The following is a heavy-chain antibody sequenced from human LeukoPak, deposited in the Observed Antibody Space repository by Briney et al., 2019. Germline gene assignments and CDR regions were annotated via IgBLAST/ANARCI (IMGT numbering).Heavy chain of an antibody. D-gene: IGHD2-15*01. Sequence: GASVKVSCKVSGYTLTELSMHWVRQAPGKGLEWMGGFDPEDGETIYAQKFQGRVTMTEDTSTDTAYMELSSLRSEDTAVYYCASDSPGYDSGSYYAYWGQGTLVTVSS. CDR2: FDPEDGET. CDR1: GYTLTELS. CDR3: ASDSPGYDSGSYYAY. J-gene: IGHJ4*02. V-gene: IGHV1-24*01.